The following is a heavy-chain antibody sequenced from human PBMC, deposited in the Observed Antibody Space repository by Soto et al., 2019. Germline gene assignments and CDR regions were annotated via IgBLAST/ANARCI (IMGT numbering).Heavy chain of an antibody. Sequence: QVQLVQSGAEVKKPGASVTVSCRASGDTFTGYYMHWVRQAPGQGLEWMGWINPNSGVTKYAQKFQGWVTMTRDTSIRTAYMELSRLRSDDTALYYCARESGGATAPLDYYSFDMDVWGTGTTVTVSS. CDR3: ARESGGATAPLDYYSFDMDV. J-gene: IGHJ6*03. CDR1: GDTFTGYY. CDR2: INPNSGVT. D-gene: IGHD5-12*01. V-gene: IGHV1-2*04.